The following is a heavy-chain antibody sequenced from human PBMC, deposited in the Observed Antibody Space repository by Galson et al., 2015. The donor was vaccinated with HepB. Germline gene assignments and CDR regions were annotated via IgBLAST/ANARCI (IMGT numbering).Heavy chain of an antibody. CDR2: INPNSGGT. CDR3: ARGSFGYSSGWDAFDI. Sequence: SVKVSCKASGYTFTGYYMHWVRQAPGQGLEWMGWINPNSGGTNYAQKFQGWVTMTRDTSISTAYMELSRLRSDDTAVYYCARGSFGYSSGWDAFDIWGQGTMVTVSS. J-gene: IGHJ3*02. D-gene: IGHD6-19*01. V-gene: IGHV1-2*04. CDR1: GYTFTGYY.